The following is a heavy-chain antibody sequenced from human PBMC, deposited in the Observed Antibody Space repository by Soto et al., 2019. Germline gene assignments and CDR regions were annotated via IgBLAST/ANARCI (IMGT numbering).Heavy chain of an antibody. J-gene: IGHJ6*02. CDR2: ISWDGGST. CDR1: GFTFDDYT. Sequence: PGGSLRLSCAASGFTFDDYTMHWVRQAPGKGLEWVSLISWDGGSTYYADSVKGRFTISRDNSKNSLYLQMNSLRTEDAALYYCAKDIGTHYYGSGTGMDVWGQGTTVTVSS. D-gene: IGHD3-10*01. CDR3: AKDIGTHYYGSGTGMDV. V-gene: IGHV3-43*01.